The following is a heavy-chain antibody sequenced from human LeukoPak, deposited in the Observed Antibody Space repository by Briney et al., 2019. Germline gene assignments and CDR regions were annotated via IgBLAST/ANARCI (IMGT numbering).Heavy chain of an antibody. CDR2: IHSGGDT. CDR3: ARDKRGDGYNYPSFDY. Sequence: GGSLRLSCAASGFTFSSYAMHWVRQAPGKGLEWVSVIHSGGDTYYADSVKGRFTISRDNSKNTLYLQMNSLRAEDTAVYYCARDKRGDGYNYPSFDYWGQGTLVTVSS. V-gene: IGHV3-53*01. CDR1: GFTFSSYA. D-gene: IGHD5-24*01. J-gene: IGHJ4*02.